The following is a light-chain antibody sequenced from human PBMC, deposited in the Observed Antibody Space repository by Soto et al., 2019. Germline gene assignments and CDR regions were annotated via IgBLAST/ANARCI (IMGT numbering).Light chain of an antibody. V-gene: IGKV1-17*01. CDR3: LQHNTYPII. CDR1: QGIRND. CDR2: AAS. J-gene: IGKJ5*01. Sequence: DTKTPQSLTYLFGSVGGRVTLTCRASQGIRNDLGWYQQKPGKAPKGLIYAASSLQSGVPSRFNGSGSGTEFTLTISGLQPEDFATYYCLQHNTYPIIFGQGTRLEI.